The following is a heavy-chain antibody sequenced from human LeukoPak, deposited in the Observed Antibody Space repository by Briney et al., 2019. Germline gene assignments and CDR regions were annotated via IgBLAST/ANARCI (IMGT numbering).Heavy chain of an antibody. CDR1: GGSFSGYY. V-gene: IGHV4-34*01. D-gene: IGHD2-15*01. CDR3: ARDRDGSLDYYYGMDV. Sequence: SETLSLTCAVYGGSFSGYYWSWIRQPPGKGLEWIGEINHSGSTNYNPSLKSRVTISVDTSKNQSSLKLSSVTAADTAVYYCARDRDGSLDYYYGMDVWGQGTTVTVSS. J-gene: IGHJ6*02. CDR2: INHSGST.